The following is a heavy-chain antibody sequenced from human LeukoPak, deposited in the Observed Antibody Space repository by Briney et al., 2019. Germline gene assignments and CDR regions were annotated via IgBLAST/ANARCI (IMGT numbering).Heavy chain of an antibody. CDR3: ARDSRYCNSISCYGRPGYYGLDV. Sequence: SETLSLTCTVSGGSISRYYWSWIRQPPGNGLEWIGYIYYRGIPKYNPSLKSRVTMSVDTSKNQFSLNLSSVTAAYTAVYYCARDSRYCNSISCYGRPGYYGLDVWGQGTTVTVSS. CDR2: IYYRGIP. J-gene: IGHJ6*02. D-gene: IGHD2-2*01. CDR1: GGSISRYY. V-gene: IGHV4-59*01.